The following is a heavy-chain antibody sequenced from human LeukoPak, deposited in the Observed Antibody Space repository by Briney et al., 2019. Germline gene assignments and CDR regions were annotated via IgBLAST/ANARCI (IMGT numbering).Heavy chain of an antibody. D-gene: IGHD4-17*01. CDR1: KFNFNNYG. Sequence: PGGSLRLSCATSKFNFNNYGMTWVRQAPGKGLEWVSSISGSGVSTQYAASVQGRFTISRDNSKNTLYLQMNSLRAEDTAVYYCAKDPNGDYIGTFDIWGQGTMVTVSS. CDR2: ISGSGVST. V-gene: IGHV3-23*01. J-gene: IGHJ3*02. CDR3: AKDPNGDYIGTFDI.